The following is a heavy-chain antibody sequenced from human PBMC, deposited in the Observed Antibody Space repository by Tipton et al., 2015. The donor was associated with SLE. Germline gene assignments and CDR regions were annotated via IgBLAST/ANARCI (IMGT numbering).Heavy chain of an antibody. CDR3: ARAAFNWNDRDALDV. CDR1: GGSISGYY. CDR2: VYYSGST. J-gene: IGHJ3*01. V-gene: IGHV4-59*01. D-gene: IGHD1-1*01. Sequence: TLSLTCTVSGGSISGYYWSWIRQPPGKGLEWIGYVYYSGSTNYNPSLKSRVTISVDTSKNHFSLRLNSVTAADTAVYFCARAAFNWNDRDALDVWGQGTLVAVSS.